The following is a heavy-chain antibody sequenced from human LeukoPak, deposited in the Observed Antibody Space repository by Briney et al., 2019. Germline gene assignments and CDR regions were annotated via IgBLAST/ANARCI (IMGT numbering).Heavy chain of an antibody. V-gene: IGHV4-4*09. D-gene: IGHD3-16*01. CDR1: GGSISSYY. CDR2: IYTSGST. CDR3: AREWRGSYFSY. J-gene: IGHJ4*02. Sequence: SETLSLTCTVSGGSISSYYWSWIRQPPGKGLEWIGYIYTSGSTNYNPSLKSRVTISVDTSKNQFSLKLSSVTAADTAVYYCAREWRGSYFSYWGQGTLVTVSS.